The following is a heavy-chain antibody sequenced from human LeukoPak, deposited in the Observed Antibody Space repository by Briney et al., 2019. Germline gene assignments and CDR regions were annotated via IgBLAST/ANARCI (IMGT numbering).Heavy chain of an antibody. Sequence: GGSLRLSCAASGITFNNYAMNWVRQAPGKGLEWVSDISGSGGVTHYADSVKGRFTIPRGNSKNTLYLQMNSLRAEDTAVYYCAKSVGWVKYYFDYWGQGTLVTVSS. CDR2: ISGSGGVT. CDR3: AKSVGWVKYYFDY. D-gene: IGHD6-19*01. V-gene: IGHV3-23*01. J-gene: IGHJ4*02. CDR1: GITFNNYA.